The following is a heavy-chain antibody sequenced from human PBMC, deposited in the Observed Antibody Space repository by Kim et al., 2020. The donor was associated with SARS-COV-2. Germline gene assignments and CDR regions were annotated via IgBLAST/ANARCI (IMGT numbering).Heavy chain of an antibody. J-gene: IGHJ4*02. V-gene: IGHV3-30*01. D-gene: IGHD6-19*01. Sequence: DYVKGRFTISRANSKNTLYLQMNSLRGEDTAVYYCARGRAVAGKGEIDYWGQGTLVTVSS. CDR3: ARGRAVAGKGEIDY.